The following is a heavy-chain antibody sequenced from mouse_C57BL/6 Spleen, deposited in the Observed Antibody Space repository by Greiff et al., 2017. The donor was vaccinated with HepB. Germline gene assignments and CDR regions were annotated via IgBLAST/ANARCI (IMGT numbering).Heavy chain of an antibody. Sequence: QVQLQQSGAELVKPGASVKISCKASGYAFSSYWMNWVKQRPGKGLEWIGQIYPGDGDTNYNGKFKGKATLTADKSSSTAYMQLSSLPSEDSAVYFCARTAQATKSSFDYWGQGTTLTVSS. D-gene: IGHD3-2*02. V-gene: IGHV1-80*01. CDR2: IYPGDGDT. CDR3: ARTAQATKSSFDY. J-gene: IGHJ2*01. CDR1: GYAFSSYW.